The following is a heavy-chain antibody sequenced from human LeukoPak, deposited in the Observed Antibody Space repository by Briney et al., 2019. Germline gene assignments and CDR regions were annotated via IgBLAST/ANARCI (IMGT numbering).Heavy chain of an antibody. CDR3: ARSGGYSGYDFDY. CDR2: ISYDGSNK. D-gene: IGHD5-12*01. J-gene: IGHJ4*02. V-gene: IGHV3-30*04. Sequence: GGSLRLSCAASGFTFSSYAMHWVRQAPGKGLEWVAVISYDGSNKYYADSVKGRFTISRDNSKNTLYLQMNGLRAEDTAVYYCARSGGYSGYDFDYWGQGTLVTVSS. CDR1: GFTFSSYA.